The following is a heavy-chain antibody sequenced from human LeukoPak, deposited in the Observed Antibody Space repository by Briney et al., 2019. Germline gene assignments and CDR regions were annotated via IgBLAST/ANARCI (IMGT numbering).Heavy chain of an antibody. V-gene: IGHV3-23*01. J-gene: IGHJ4*02. CDR2: ISGSGGST. Sequence: TGGSLRLSCAASGFTFSSYALSWVRQAPGKGLEWVSAISGSGGSTYYADSVKGRFTISRDNAKNSLYLQLNSLRAEDTAVYYCARAADYYDSSGYPRWSFDYWGQGTLVTVSS. CDR1: GFTFSSYA. D-gene: IGHD3-22*01. CDR3: ARAADYYDSSGYPRWSFDY.